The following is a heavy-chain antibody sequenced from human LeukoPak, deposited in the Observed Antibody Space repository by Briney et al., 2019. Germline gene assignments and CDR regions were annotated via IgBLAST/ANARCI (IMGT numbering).Heavy chain of an antibody. Sequence: ASVKVSCKASGYTFTGYYMHWVRQAPGQGLEWMGWINPNSGGTNYAQKFQGRVTMTRDTSISTAYMELSRLRSDDTAVYYCARESIFGVVFDYWGQGTLVTVSS. D-gene: IGHD3-3*01. CDR3: ARESIFGVVFDY. J-gene: IGHJ4*02. CDR2: INPNSGGT. V-gene: IGHV1-2*02. CDR1: GYTFTGYY.